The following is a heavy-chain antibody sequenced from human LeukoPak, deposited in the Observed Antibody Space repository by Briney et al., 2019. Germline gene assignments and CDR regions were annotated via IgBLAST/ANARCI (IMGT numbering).Heavy chain of an antibody. CDR2: IYYSGST. J-gene: IGHJ2*01. Sequence: SETLSLTCTVSGGSISSYYWSWIRQPPGKGLEWIGYIYYSGSTNYNPSLKSRVTISVDTSKNQFSLKLSSVTAADTAVYYCARTPRTTVTGWYFDLWGRGTLVTVSS. D-gene: IGHD4-17*01. CDR1: GGSISSYY. V-gene: IGHV4-59*12. CDR3: ARTPRTTVTGWYFDL.